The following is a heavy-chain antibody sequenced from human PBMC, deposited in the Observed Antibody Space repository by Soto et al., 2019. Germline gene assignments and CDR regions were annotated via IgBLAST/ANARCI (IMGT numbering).Heavy chain of an antibody. D-gene: IGHD3-22*01. Sequence: GSLRLSCAASGFTFSSYGMHWVRQAPGKGLEWVAVISYDGSNKYYADSVKGRFTISRDNSKNTLYLQMNSLRAEDTAVYYCAKSQEEIVVVTYFDYWGQGTLVTVSS. V-gene: IGHV3-30*18. CDR2: ISYDGSNK. CDR3: AKSQEEIVVVTYFDY. J-gene: IGHJ4*02. CDR1: GFTFSSYG.